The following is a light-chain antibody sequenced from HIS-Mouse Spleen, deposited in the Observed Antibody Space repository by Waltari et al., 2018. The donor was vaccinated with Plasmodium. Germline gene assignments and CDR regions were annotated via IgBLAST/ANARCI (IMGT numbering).Light chain of an antibody. J-gene: IGKJ2*01. Sequence: DIVLPHSPATLSLSPGERAHLPCRASQSVSSYLAWYQQKPGQAPRLLIYDASNRATGIPARFSGSGSGTDFTLTISSLEPEDFAVYYCQQRSNWYTFGQGTKLEIK. CDR1: QSVSSY. V-gene: IGKV3-11*01. CDR2: DAS. CDR3: QQRSNWYT.